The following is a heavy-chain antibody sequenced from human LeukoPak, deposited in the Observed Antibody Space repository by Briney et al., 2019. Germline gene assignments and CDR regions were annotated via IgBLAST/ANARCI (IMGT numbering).Heavy chain of an antibody. D-gene: IGHD2-2*02. J-gene: IGHJ4*02. CDR2: ISSSSSTI. CDR1: GFTFSSYS. Sequence: GGSLRLSCAASGFTFSSYSMNWVRQAPGKGLEWVSYISSSSSTIYYADSVKGRFTISRDNAKNSLYLQKNSLRDEDTAVYYCARVGYCSSTSCYKTFDYWGQGTLVTVSS. V-gene: IGHV3-48*02. CDR3: ARVGYCSSTSCYKTFDY.